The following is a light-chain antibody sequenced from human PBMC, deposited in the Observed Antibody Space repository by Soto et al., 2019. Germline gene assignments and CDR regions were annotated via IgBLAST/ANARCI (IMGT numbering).Light chain of an antibody. Sequence: QSALNQPASVSGSPGQSITISCTGTSSDVGGYNYVSWYQQHPGKAPKLMIYEVSNRPSGVSNRFSGSKSGNTASLTISGLQAEDEADSYCISYPSSSTLGFGGGTKLTVL. CDR2: EVS. V-gene: IGLV2-14*01. CDR3: ISYPSSSTLG. CDR1: SSDVGGYNY. J-gene: IGLJ3*02.